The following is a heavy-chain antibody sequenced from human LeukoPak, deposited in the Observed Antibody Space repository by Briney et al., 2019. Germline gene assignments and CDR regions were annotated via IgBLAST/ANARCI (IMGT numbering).Heavy chain of an antibody. CDR1: GGTFSSYA. CDR3: ARVILYCSSTSCKSDAFDI. Sequence: SVKVSCKASGGTFSSYAISWVRQAPGQGLEWMGGIIPIFGTANYAQKFQGRVTITTDESMSTAYMELSSLRSEDTAVYYCARVILYCSSTSCKSDAFDIWGQGTMVTVSS. D-gene: IGHD2-2*01. V-gene: IGHV1-69*05. J-gene: IGHJ3*02. CDR2: IIPIFGTA.